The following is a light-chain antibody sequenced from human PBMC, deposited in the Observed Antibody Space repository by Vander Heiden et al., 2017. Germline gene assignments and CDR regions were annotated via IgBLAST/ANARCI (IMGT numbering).Light chain of an antibody. CDR3: QQSDSTPCT. Sequence: DIKMTQSPSSLSASVGDRVTITCRASQSISSYLNWYQQKPGKAPKLLIYAASSLESGVPSRFSGSGSGTDFTLTISSLQPEDIATYYCQQSDSTPCTFGQETKLEIK. V-gene: IGKV1-39*01. J-gene: IGKJ2*01. CDR2: AAS. CDR1: QSISSY.